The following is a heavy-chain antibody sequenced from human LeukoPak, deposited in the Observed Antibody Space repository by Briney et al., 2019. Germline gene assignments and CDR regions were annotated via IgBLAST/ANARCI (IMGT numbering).Heavy chain of an antibody. CDR2: ISGSGGST. V-gene: IGHV3-23*01. J-gene: IGHJ4*02. Sequence: GGSLRLSCAASGFTFSSYAMSWVRQAPGKGLEWVSAISGSGGSTYYADSVKGRFTLSRDNSKNTLYLQMNSLRAEDTAVYYCAKLAMAYVTNEAYYWGQGTLVTVSS. CDR3: AKLAMAYVTNEAYY. CDR1: GFTFSSYA. D-gene: IGHD2-8*01.